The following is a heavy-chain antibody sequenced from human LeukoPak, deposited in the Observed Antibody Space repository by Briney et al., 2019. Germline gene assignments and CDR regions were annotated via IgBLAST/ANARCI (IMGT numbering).Heavy chain of an antibody. D-gene: IGHD2-21*01. CDR3: ARYGGGGGYFDY. Sequence: SETLSLTCTVSGGSISSYYWSWIRQPPGKGLEWNGYIYYSGSTNYNPSLKSRVTISVDTSKNQFSLKLSSVTAADTAVYYCARYGGGGGYFDYWGRGTLVTVSS. CDR1: GGSISSYY. J-gene: IGHJ4*02. V-gene: IGHV4-59*01. CDR2: IYYSGST.